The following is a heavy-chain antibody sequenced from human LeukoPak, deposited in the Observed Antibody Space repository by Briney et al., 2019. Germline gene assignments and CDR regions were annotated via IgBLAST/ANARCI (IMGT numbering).Heavy chain of an antibody. J-gene: IGHJ4*02. CDR3: ARGGRKQWLVQGHFDY. V-gene: IGHV3-9*01. CDR2: ISWNSGSI. CDR1: GFTFDDYA. D-gene: IGHD6-19*01. Sequence: GGSLRLSCAASGFTFDDYAMHWVRQAPGKGLERVSGISWNSGSIGYADSVKGRFTISRDNAKNSLYLQMNSLRAEDTALYYCARGGRKQWLVQGHFDYWGQGTLVTVSS.